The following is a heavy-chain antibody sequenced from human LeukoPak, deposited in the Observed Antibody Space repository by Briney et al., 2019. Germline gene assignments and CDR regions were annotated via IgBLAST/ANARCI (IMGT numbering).Heavy chain of an antibody. D-gene: IGHD3-22*01. CDR1: GGSISSYY. V-gene: IGHV4-59*01. Sequence: SETLSLTCTVSGGSISSYYWSWIRQPPGKGREWIGYIYYSGSTNYNPSLKSRVTISVDTSKNQFSLKLSSVTAADTAVYYCARGGDRDSSGYFIWFDPWGQGTLVTVSS. CDR2: IYYSGST. CDR3: ARGGDRDSSGYFIWFDP. J-gene: IGHJ5*02.